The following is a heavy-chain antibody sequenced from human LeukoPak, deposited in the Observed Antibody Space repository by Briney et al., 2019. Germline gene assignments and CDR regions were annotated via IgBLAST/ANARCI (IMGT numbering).Heavy chain of an antibody. V-gene: IGHV4-59*01. CDR2: IYYSGST. D-gene: IGHD3-22*01. J-gene: IGHJ4*02. CDR3: ARAVYDSSGYYLRY. CDR1: GGSISSYY. Sequence: SEILSLTCTVSGGSISSYYWSWIQQPPGKGLEWIGYIYYSGSTNYNPSLKSRVTISVDTSKNQFSLKLSSVTAADTAVYYCARAVYDSSGYYLRYWGQGTLVTVSS.